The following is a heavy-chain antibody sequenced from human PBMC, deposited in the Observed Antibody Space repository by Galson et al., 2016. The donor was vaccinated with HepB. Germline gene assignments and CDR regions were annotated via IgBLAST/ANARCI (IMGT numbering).Heavy chain of an antibody. CDR1: GFRFDEYA. D-gene: IGHD6-19*01. J-gene: IGHJ4*02. Sequence: SLRLSCAASGFRFDEYAIHWVRQAPGKGLEWVSGVRWNSGRPGYADSVKGRFTTSRDNAKNSLYLQMNSLRAEDTALYYCVKDKTSEYSSGWYYFDYWGQGTLVTVSS. CDR3: VKDKTSEYSSGWYYFDY. CDR2: VRWNSGRP. V-gene: IGHV3-9*01.